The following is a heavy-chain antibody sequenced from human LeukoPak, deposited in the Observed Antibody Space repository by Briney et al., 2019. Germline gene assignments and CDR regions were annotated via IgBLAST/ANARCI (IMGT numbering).Heavy chain of an antibody. D-gene: IGHD1-26*01. CDR3: AKARLLWDPGWFDP. J-gene: IGHJ5*02. CDR1: GFTFSSYA. V-gene: IGHV3-23*01. Sequence: PGGSLRLSCAASGFTFSSYAMSWVRQAPGKGLEWVSAISGSGGNTYYADSVKGRFTISRDNSKNTLYLQMNSLKAEDTAVYYCAKARLLWDPGWFDPWGQGTLVTVSS. CDR2: ISGSGGNT.